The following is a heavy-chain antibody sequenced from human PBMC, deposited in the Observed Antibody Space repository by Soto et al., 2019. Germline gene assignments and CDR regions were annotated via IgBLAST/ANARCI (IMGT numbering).Heavy chain of an antibody. D-gene: IGHD3-22*01. CDR3: ARGIYDSSGYYYAPTTRYYGMDV. CDR1: GGTFSSYA. CDR2: IIPIFGTA. J-gene: IGHJ6*02. V-gene: IGHV1-69*13. Sequence: SVKVSCKASGGTFSSYAISWVRQAPGQGLEWMGGIIPIFGTANYAQKFQGRVTITADESTSTAYMELSSLRSEDTAVYYCARGIYDSSGYYYAPTTRYYGMDVWGQGTTVTVSS.